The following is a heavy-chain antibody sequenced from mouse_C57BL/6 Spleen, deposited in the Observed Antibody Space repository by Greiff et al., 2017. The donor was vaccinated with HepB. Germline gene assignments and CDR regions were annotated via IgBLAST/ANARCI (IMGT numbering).Heavy chain of an antibody. Sequence: EVHLVESGGGLVKPGGSLKLSCAASGFTFSDYGMHWVRQAPEKGLEWVAYISSGSSTIYYADTVKGRFTISRDNAKNTLFLQMTSLRSEDTAMYYCARGGLPYAMDYWGQGTSVTVSS. CDR3: ARGGLPYAMDY. J-gene: IGHJ4*01. D-gene: IGHD2-4*01. V-gene: IGHV5-17*01. CDR1: GFTFSDYG. CDR2: ISSGSSTI.